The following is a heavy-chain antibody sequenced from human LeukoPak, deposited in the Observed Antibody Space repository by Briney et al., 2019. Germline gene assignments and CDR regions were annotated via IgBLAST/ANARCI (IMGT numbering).Heavy chain of an antibody. J-gene: IGHJ4*02. D-gene: IGHD3-9*01. Sequence: GESLKISCRGSGYNFTNYWIGWVRQMPGKGLDWMGIIYPGDSDTRYSPSFQGQVTISADKSISTAYLQWGGLKASDTVIFFKQKTAYDILTAPAMYYFDYWGQGTLVTVSS. CDR3: QKTAYDILTAPAMYYFDY. V-gene: IGHV5-51*01. CDR2: IYPGDSDT. CDR1: GYNFTNYW.